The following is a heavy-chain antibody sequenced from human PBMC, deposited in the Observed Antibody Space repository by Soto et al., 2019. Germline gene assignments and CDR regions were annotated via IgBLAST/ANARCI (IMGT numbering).Heavy chain of an antibody. J-gene: IGHJ6*02. Sequence: QVQLVESGGGVVQPGRSLRLSCAASGFTFSSYGMHWVRQAPGKGLEWVAVIWYDGSNKYYADSVKGRFTISRDNSTNTLYLQMHSLRAEDTAVYYCASDFLALPPFAPSNYWGRDYGMDVWGQGTTVTVSS. V-gene: IGHV3-33*01. CDR2: IWYDGSNK. CDR1: GFTFSSYG. CDR3: ASDFLALPPFAPSNYWGRDYGMDV. D-gene: IGHD4-4*01.